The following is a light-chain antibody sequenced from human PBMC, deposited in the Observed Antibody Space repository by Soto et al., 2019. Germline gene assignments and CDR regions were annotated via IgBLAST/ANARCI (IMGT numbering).Light chain of an antibody. V-gene: IGLV2-11*01. CDR3: CSYAGTYTFYV. CDR1: SSDVGGYDL. J-gene: IGLJ1*01. Sequence: QSLLAQPRSVSGSPGQSVTTSCTGTSSDVGGYDLVSWYQQHPGKAPKLMIYDVTKRPSGVPDRFSGSRSGNTASLTISGLQAEDDADYYCCSYAGTYTFYVFGTGTKVTVL. CDR2: DVT.